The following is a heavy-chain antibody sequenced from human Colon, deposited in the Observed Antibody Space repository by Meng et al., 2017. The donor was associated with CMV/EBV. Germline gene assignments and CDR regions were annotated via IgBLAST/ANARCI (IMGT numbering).Heavy chain of an antibody. CDR1: GFTFSIYS. CDR3: ARDRIVEVPAAAYFQH. D-gene: IGHD2-2*01. J-gene: IGHJ1*01. V-gene: IGHV3-48*04. Sequence: GESLKISCAASGFTFSIYSMNWVRQAPGKGLEWVSYISSRSSTIYYADSVKGRFTISRENAKNSVYLQMNSLRAEDTAIYYCARDRIVEVPAAAYFQHWGQGTLVTVSS. CDR2: ISSRSSTI.